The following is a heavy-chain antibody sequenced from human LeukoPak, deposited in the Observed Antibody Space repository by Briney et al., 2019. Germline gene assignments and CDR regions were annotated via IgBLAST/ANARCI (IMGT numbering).Heavy chain of an antibody. J-gene: IGHJ4*02. D-gene: IGHD6-19*01. CDR1: GDFITAYY. Sequence: PSETLSLTCTVSGDFITAYYWSWIRQPPGKGLERIGEIYHSGSTNYNPSLKSRVTISVDKSKNQFSLKLGSVTAADTAVYYCARVMKQWLGRGKCYFDYWGQGTLVTVSS. CDR2: IYHSGST. V-gene: IGHV4-59*12. CDR3: ARVMKQWLGRGKCYFDY.